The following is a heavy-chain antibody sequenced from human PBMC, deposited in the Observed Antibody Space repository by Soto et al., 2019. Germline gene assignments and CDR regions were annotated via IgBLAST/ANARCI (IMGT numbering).Heavy chain of an antibody. V-gene: IGHV4-59*01. CDR3: ARAIVVVPAAIPWFDP. CDR2: IYYSGST. J-gene: IGHJ5*02. CDR1: GGSISSYY. Sequence: KPSETLSLTCTVSGGSISSYYWSWIRQPPGKGLEWIGYIYYSGSTNYNPSLKSRVTISVDTSKNQFSLKLSSVTAADTAVYYCARAIVVVPAAIPWFDPWGQGTLVTVSS. D-gene: IGHD2-2*01.